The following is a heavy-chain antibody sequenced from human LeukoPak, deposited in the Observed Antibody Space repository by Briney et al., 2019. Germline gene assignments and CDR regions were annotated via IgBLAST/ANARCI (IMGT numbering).Heavy chain of an antibody. CDR3: ARVIGDYAYYYYGMDV. J-gene: IGHJ6*02. V-gene: IGHV1-18*01. Sequence: ASVKVSCKASGYTFTSYGISWVRQAPGQGLEWMGWISAYNGNTNYAQKLQGRVTMTTDKSTSTAYMELSSLRSEDTAVYYCARVIGDYAYYYYGMDVWGQGTTVTVSS. D-gene: IGHD4-17*01. CDR2: ISAYNGNT. CDR1: GYTFTSYG.